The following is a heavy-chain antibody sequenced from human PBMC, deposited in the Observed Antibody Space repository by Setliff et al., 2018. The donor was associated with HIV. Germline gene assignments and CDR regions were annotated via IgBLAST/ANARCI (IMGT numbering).Heavy chain of an antibody. J-gene: IGHJ4*02. CDR2: IHHTGSA. V-gene: IGHV4-34*01. D-gene: IGHD3-16*01. Sequence: PSETLSLTCAVSDGSFSDYYWAWICQAPGKGLEWLWLIHHTGSATYNPSLQSRVAVSVNIPNNQFFLELTSVTAADTGLYDCARGRHAGSGAYSGGFYYFDFWGQGTLVTVSS. CDR3: ARGRHAGSGAYSGGFYYFDF. CDR1: DGSFSDYY.